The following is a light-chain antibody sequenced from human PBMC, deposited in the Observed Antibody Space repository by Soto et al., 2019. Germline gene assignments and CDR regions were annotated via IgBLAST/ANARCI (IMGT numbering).Light chain of an antibody. J-gene: IGKJ2*01. CDR3: QQYNDSFPYT. Sequence: DIPMTQSPSTLSASVGDRVTITCRASQSISSWLAWYQQKPGTAPKLLIYKASTLESGVPSRFSGLRSGTEFTLSVSSLQPDDFATYYCQQYNDSFPYTFGQGTKLEIK. CDR1: QSISSW. V-gene: IGKV1-5*03. CDR2: KAS.